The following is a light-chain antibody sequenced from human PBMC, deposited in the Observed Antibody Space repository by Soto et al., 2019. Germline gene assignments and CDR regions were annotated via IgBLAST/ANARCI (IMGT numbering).Light chain of an antibody. J-gene: IGLJ1*01. Sequence: QSALTQPASVSRSPGQSITLTCTGTSNAIGRYNLVSWYQQYPGKAPKLIIYQGSERPSGVSTRFSGSKSGNTASLTISGLYPEDEAAYSCVSCAACSTYHIGSGKSVTDL. V-gene: IGLV2-23*01. CDR3: VSCAACSTYH. CDR1: SNAIGRYNL. CDR2: QGS.